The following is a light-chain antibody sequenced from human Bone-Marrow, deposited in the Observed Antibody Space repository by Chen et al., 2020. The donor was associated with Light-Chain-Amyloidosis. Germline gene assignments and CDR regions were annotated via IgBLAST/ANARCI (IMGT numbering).Light chain of an antibody. CDR2: HTS. CDR1: QSISSN. V-gene: IGKV3-15*01. Sequence: EIVMTQSPATLSVSPGERATPSCRASQSISSNLAWYQQKPGQAPRLLIYHTSIRATGVPARFSGSGSGTEFTLTISGLQSEDFAVYYCQQYDDWPPLTFGQGTKLDIK. CDR3: QQYDDWPPLT. J-gene: IGKJ2*01.